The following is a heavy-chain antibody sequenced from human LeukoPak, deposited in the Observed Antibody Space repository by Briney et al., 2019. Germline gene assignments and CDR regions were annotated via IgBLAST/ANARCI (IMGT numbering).Heavy chain of an antibody. D-gene: IGHD4-17*01. CDR2: IYYSGTT. CDR1: GGSISSSSYY. V-gene: IGHV4-39*01. J-gene: IGHJ4*02. Sequence: PSETLSLTCTVSGGSISSSSYYWGWIRQPPGKGLERIGIIYYSGTTYYNPSLKSRVTISIDTPENQFSLKLSSVTAADTAVYYCARRRTAPVYYFDSWGQGTLVTVSS. CDR3: ARRRTAPVYYFDS.